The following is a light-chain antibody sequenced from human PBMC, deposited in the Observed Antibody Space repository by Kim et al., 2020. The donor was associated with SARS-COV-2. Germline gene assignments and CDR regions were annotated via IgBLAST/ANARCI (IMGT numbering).Light chain of an antibody. Sequence: SITISCTGTSSDVGGYNHVSWYQQHLGKAPKILIYDGTNRPSGVSNRFSGSKSGNTASLTISGLQPEDEGDYYCVSFTSRSTLDVVFGGGTQLTVL. CDR3: VSFTSRSTLDVV. CDR2: DGT. J-gene: IGLJ2*01. V-gene: IGLV2-14*03. CDR1: SSDVGGYNH.